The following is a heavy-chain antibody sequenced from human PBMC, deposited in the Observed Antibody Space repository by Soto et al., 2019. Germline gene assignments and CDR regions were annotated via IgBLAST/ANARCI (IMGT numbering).Heavy chain of an antibody. CDR2: IYYSGST. CDR1: GGSISSSSYY. D-gene: IGHD3-22*01. CDR3: ARKIYLYYYDSSGYPTKFDY. J-gene: IGHJ4*02. Sequence: SETLSLTCTVSGGSISSSSYYWGWIRQPPGKGLEWIGSIYYSGSTYYNPSLKSRVTISVDTSKNQFSLKLSSVTAADTAVYYCARKIYLYYYDSSGYPTKFDYWGQGTLVTVSS. V-gene: IGHV4-39*01.